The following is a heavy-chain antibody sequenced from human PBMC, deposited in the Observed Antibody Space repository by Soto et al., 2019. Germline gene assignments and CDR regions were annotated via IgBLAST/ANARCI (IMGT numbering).Heavy chain of an antibody. CDR1: GVTFSSYV. D-gene: IGHD3-3*01. CDR3: AKDHRVWSAYYTGHY. V-gene: IGHV3-23*01. CDR2: ISGSGGST. Sequence: GGSLRLSCAASGVTFSSYVMSWVRQAPGKGLEWVSAISGSGGSTYYADSVKGRFTISRDNSKNTLYLQMNSLRAEDTAVYYCAKDHRVWSAYYTGHYWGQRTLVTGSS. J-gene: IGHJ4*02.